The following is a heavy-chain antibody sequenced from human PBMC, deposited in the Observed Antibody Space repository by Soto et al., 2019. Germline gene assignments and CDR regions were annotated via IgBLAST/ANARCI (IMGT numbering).Heavy chain of an antibody. CDR1: GGSISSYY. Sequence: PSETLSLTCTVSGGSISSYYWSWIRQPPGKGLEWIGYIYYSGSTNYNPSLKSRVTISVDTSKNQFSLKLSSVTAADTAVYYCAREKQGVVAAKWEKWFDPWGQGTLVTVSS. CDR2: IYYSGST. J-gene: IGHJ5*02. D-gene: IGHD2-15*01. CDR3: AREKQGVVAAKWEKWFDP. V-gene: IGHV4-59*01.